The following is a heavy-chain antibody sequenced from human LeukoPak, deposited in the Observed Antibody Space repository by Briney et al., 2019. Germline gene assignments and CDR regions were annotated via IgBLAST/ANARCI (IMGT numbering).Heavy chain of an antibody. CDR2: IKQDGSEK. V-gene: IGHV3-7*03. Sequence: GGSLRLSCAASGFTFSTYWISWVRQAPGKGLEWVANIKQDGSEKYYVDSVKGRFTISRDNAKNSLYLQMNSLRAEDTAVYYCARVFDYWGQGTLATVSS. J-gene: IGHJ4*02. CDR1: GFTFSTYW. CDR3: ARVFDY.